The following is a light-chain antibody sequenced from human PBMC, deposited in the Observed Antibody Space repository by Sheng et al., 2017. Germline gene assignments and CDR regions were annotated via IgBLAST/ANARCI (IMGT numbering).Light chain of an antibody. CDR2: AAS. CDR3: QQYYSFPQT. CDR1: QGISSY. J-gene: IGKJ1*01. V-gene: IGKV1D-8*01. Sequence: VIWMTQSPSLLSASTGDRVTISCRMSQGISSYLAWYQQKPGKAPELLIYAASTFEKWGPDQGSVXVDLGQNFTLTISCLQSEDFATYYCQQYYSFPQTFGQGTKVEIK.